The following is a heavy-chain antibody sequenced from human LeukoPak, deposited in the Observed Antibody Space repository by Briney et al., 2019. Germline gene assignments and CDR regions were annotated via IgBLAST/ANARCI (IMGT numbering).Heavy chain of an antibody. CDR1: GYTFTSYD. Sequence: SVKVSCKASGYTFTSYDINWVRHASGQGLDWMSYMNPNSGNTGYAQKFQGRVTMTRNTSISTAYMELSSLRSEDTAVYYCARGFFNMEWLVLFDCWGQGTLVTVSS. V-gene: IGHV1-8*01. D-gene: IGHD6-19*01. CDR3: ARGFFNMEWLVLFDC. CDR2: MNPNSGNT. J-gene: IGHJ4*02.